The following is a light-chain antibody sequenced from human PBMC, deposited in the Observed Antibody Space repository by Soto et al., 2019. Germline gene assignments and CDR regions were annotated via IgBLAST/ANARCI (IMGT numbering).Light chain of an antibody. V-gene: IGKV3-15*01. CDR2: ETS. J-gene: IGKJ5*01. CDR3: QQYKNWPPIT. CDR1: QSVSNN. Sequence: EIVMTQSPATLSVSPGERATLSCRASQSVSNNLAWYQQKPGQAPRLLIYETSIRATGIPARFSGSGSGTEFTLTISSLQSEDFALYYCQQYKNWPPITFGQGTRLEIK.